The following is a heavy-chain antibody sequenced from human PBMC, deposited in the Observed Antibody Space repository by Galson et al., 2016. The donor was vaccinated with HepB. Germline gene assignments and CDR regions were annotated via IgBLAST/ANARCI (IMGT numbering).Heavy chain of an antibody. Sequence: SLRLSCAASGFTFSSYAMSWVRQAPGKGLEWVSSSGSGGPTYYADSVKGRFTISRDNSKNTLSLQMHSLRADDTAVYYCAKSVLEYDILTGYYRRGADYWGQGTLVIVSS. CDR1: GFTFSSYA. V-gene: IGHV3-23*01. CDR2: SGSGGPT. D-gene: IGHD3-9*01. J-gene: IGHJ4*02. CDR3: AKSVLEYDILTGYYRRGADY.